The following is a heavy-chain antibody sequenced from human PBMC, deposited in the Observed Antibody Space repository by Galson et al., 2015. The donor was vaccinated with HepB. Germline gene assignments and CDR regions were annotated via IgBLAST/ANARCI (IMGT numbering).Heavy chain of an antibody. CDR2: IYWDDDK. Sequence: PALVKPTQTLTLTCTFSGFSLSTSGVGVGWIRQPPGKALEWLALIYWDDDKRYGPSLKSRLTITKDTSKNQVVLTMTNMGPVDTATYYCAHSGYDFWSGYYAPHFDYWGQGTLVTVSS. J-gene: IGHJ4*02. CDR3: AHSGYDFWSGYYAPHFDY. D-gene: IGHD3-3*01. V-gene: IGHV2-5*05. CDR1: GFSLSTSGVG.